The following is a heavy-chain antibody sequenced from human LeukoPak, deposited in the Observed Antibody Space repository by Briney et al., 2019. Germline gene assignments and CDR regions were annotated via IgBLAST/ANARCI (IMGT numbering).Heavy chain of an antibody. CDR1: TLTSSNYG. J-gene: IGHJ6*02. D-gene: IGHD2-15*01. CDR3: ARYCSGGRCKRGYYYYGMDV. V-gene: IGHV3-33*01. CDR2: IWYDGSMK. Sequence: GRSLTLSCAVSTLTSSNYGMHWVRQAPGKGLEWVAVIWYDGSMKYYADSVKGRLTISRDNSKNTPYLQTNSLRAEHTAVYYCARYCSGGRCKRGYYYYGMDVWGQGTRVTVSS.